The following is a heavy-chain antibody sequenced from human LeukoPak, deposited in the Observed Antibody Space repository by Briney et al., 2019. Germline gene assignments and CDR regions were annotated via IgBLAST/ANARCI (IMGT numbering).Heavy chain of an antibody. CDR2: IYYSGST. J-gene: IGHJ4*02. CDR3: ARELYDSSGLYYFDY. Sequence: SETLALTCTVSGGSISSYYWSWIRQPPGKGLEWIGYIYYSGSTNYNPSLKSRVTISVDTSKHQFSLKLSSVTAADTAVYYCARELYDSSGLYYFDYWGQGTLVTVSS. D-gene: IGHD3-22*01. CDR1: GGSISSYY. V-gene: IGHV4-59*01.